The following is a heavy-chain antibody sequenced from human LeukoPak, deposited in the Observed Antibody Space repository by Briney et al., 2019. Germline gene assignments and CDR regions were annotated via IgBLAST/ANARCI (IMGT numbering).Heavy chain of an antibody. D-gene: IGHD3-22*01. CDR2: IIPILGIA. J-gene: IGHJ4*02. CDR1: GGTFSSYA. CDR3: ARGPSGSHPGDY. V-gene: IGHV1-69*04. Sequence: SVKVSCKASGGTFSSYAISWVRQAPGQGLEWMGRIIPILGIANYAQRFQGRVTITADKSTSTAYMELSSLRSEDTAVYYCARGPSGSHPGDYWGQGTLVTVSS.